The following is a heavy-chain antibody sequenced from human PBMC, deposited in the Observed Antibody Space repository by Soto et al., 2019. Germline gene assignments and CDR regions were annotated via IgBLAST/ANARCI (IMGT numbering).Heavy chain of an antibody. CDR1: GYTFTSHS. Sequence: QVQLVQSGAEVKKPGASVMVSCRASGYTFTSHSMHWVRQAPGQGLEWMGMIDPSGGATTYAQKFQGRVTITRDTSTTTVDMELSSLRPEDTAVYSCSRGLWQWLFDYWGQGTLVTVSS. D-gene: IGHD6-19*01. CDR2: IDPSGGAT. J-gene: IGHJ4*02. CDR3: SRGLWQWLFDY. V-gene: IGHV1-46*03.